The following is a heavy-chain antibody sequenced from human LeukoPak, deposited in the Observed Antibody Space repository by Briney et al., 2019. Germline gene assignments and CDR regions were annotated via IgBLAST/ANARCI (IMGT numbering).Heavy chain of an antibody. J-gene: IGHJ4*02. D-gene: IGHD6-19*01. CDR3: AREGGGTVAGKGYYFDY. CDR2: ISDDGSNK. Sequence: GGSLRLSCAASGFTFSNYAMHWVRQAPGKGLEGVAVISDDGSNKNYADSVKGRFTISRDNSKNTLYLQMNSLRAEDTAVYYCAREGGGTVAGKGYYFDYWGQGTLVTVSS. V-gene: IGHV3-30*04. CDR1: GFTFSNYA.